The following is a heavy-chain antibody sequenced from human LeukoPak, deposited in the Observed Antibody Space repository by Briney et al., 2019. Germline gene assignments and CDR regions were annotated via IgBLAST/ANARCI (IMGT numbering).Heavy chain of an antibody. CDR3: ARGGFDY. J-gene: IGHJ4*02. V-gene: IGHV3-48*03. Sequence: GGSLRLSCAGSGFTFSSYEMNWVRQAPGKGLEWVSYIGDSGSPIYYADSVKGRFTISRDNAKNSLYLQMNSLRAEDTAVYYCARGGFDYWGQGTLVTVSS. CDR2: IGDSGSPI. CDR1: GFTFSSYE.